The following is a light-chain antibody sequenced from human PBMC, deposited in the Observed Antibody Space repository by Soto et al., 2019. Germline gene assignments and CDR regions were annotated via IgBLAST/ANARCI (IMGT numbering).Light chain of an antibody. V-gene: IGLV3-1*01. CDR1: KLEKKL. CDR3: HVWDLRSGRLV. CDR2: QDD. Sequence: SYELTQPPSVSVSPGQSATITCSGVKLEKKLVCWYHQRPGQTPVLVIYQDDQRPPGIPERFAASNSGNTATLTIGGTQAVDAAAYDCHVWDLRSGRLVFGPGTKRTVL. J-gene: IGLJ1*01.